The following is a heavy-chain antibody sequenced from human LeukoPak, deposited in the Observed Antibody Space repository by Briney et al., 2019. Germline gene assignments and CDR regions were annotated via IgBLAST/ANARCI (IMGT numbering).Heavy chain of an antibody. V-gene: IGHV3-21*01. D-gene: IGHD2-21*02. Sequence: PGGSLRLSCAASGFTFSSYSMNWVRQAPGKGLEWDSSISSSSSYIYYADSVKGRFTISRDNAKNSLYLQMNSLRAEDTAVYYCARDTYCGGDCYGVYGMDVWGQGTTVTVSS. CDR1: GFTFSSYS. J-gene: IGHJ6*02. CDR2: ISSSSSYI. CDR3: ARDTYCGGDCYGVYGMDV.